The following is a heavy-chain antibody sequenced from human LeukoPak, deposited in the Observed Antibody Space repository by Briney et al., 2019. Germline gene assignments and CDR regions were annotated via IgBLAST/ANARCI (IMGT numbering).Heavy chain of an antibody. D-gene: IGHD6-19*01. CDR3: ARGLVAVAGYSLYYYGMDV. V-gene: IGHV4-30-2*01. CDR1: GGSVSSADYS. Sequence: SETLSLTCDVSGGSVSSADYSWSWIRQPPGKGLEWIGFIFHGGSSYYNPSLKSRVTISIDRSKNQFSLELNSVTAADTAVYYCARGLVAVAGYSLYYYGMDVWGQGTTVTVSS. CDR2: IFHGGSS. J-gene: IGHJ6*02.